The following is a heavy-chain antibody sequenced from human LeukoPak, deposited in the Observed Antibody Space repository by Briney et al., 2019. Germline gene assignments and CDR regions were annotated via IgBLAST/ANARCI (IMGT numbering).Heavy chain of an antibody. CDR3: ARYLPSDDHFDY. D-gene: IGHD1-1*01. CDR2: IYTSGST. Sequence: SETLSFTCTVSSCSISSGSYYWSWLRQPPGKGLGWIGRIYTSGSTNYNPSLKSRVTISGDTSKNQFSLKLSSVTAADTAVYYCARYLPSDDHFDYWGQGTLVTVSS. V-gene: IGHV4-61*02. J-gene: IGHJ4*02. CDR1: SCSISSGSYY.